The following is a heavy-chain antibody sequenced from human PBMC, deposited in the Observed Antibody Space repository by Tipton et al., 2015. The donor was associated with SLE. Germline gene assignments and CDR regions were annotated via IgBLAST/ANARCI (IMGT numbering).Heavy chain of an antibody. CDR2: IYYSGST. D-gene: IGHD2-15*01. Sequence: TLSLTCTVSGGSISSYYWSWIRQPPGKGLEWIGYIYYSGSTNYNPSLKSRVTISVDTSKNQFSLKLSSVTAADTAVYYCARDRGYCSGGSCEGFDYWGQGTLVTVSS. V-gene: IGHV4-59*01. J-gene: IGHJ4*02. CDR3: ARDRGYCSGGSCEGFDY. CDR1: GGSISSYY.